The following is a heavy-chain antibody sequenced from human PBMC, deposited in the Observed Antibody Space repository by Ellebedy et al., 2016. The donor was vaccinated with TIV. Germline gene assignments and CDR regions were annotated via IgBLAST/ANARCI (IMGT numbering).Heavy chain of an antibody. J-gene: IGHJ4*02. CDR3: AKWTAKGSSQRPFIDH. CDR2: IGSSGERT. V-gene: IGHV3-23*01. CDR1: GISSISFA. Sequence: PGGSLRLSCAASGISSISFAMRWVRQAPGKGLEWVAAIGSSGERTYYADSVKGRFTISRENSNNTLSLQMETLRPDDTAVYYCAKWTAKGSSQRPFIDHWGQGTPVTVSS. D-gene: IGHD2-15*01.